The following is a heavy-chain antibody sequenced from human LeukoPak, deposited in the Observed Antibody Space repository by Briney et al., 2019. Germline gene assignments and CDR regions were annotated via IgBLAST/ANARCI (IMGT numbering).Heavy chain of an antibody. CDR2: ISSSYNTI. CDR1: GFTFSDYY. Sequence: GGSLRLSCAASGFTFSDYYMSWIRLAPWKGLEWVSYISSSYNTISYADSVRGRFTISMDNVNNSLYLYMNRLRAEDTPVCDCERHTLNYYYYMDVWGKGTTVTISS. CDR3: ERHTLNYYYYMDV. V-gene: IGHV3-11*01. J-gene: IGHJ6*03.